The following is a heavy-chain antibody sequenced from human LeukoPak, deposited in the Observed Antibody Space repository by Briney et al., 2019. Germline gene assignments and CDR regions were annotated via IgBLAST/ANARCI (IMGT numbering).Heavy chain of an antibody. J-gene: IGHJ5*02. CDR1: GGTFSSYA. CDR3: ARGQFSSSGSTAFDP. D-gene: IGHD6-13*01. CDR2: IIPIFGTA. V-gene: IGHV1-69*13. Sequence: SVKVSCKASGGTFSSYAISWVRQAPGQGLEWMGGIIPIFGTANYAQKFQGRVTITADESTSTAYMELSSLRSEDTAVYYCARGQFSSSGSTAFDPWGQGTLVTVSS.